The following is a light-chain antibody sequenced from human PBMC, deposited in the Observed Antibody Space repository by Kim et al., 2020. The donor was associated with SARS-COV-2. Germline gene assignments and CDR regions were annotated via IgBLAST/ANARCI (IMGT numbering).Light chain of an antibody. V-gene: IGKV3-15*01. CDR1: QSVSSN. J-gene: IGKJ1*01. Sequence: ASAGEGATLSCRARQSVSSNLAWYQQKPGQAPRLLIYGASTRATGIPAWFSGRGSGTEFTLTISILQSEDFAVYYCQQYNNWPWTFGQGTKVDIK. CDR3: QQYNNWPWT. CDR2: GAS.